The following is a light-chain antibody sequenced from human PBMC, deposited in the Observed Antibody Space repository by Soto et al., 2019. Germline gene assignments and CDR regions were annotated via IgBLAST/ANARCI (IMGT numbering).Light chain of an antibody. V-gene: IGLV2-8*01. CDR3: ASYAGRETGV. Sequence: QSVLTQPPSASGSPGQSVTVSCTGTSNDIGAYNYVSWYQQHPGKAPKLIIYDVFRRPAGVPDRFSATTSGNTASLTVSALQPGDEAYYCGASYAGRETGVFGTGTKLTVL. J-gene: IGLJ1*01. CDR2: DVF. CDR1: SNDIGAYNY.